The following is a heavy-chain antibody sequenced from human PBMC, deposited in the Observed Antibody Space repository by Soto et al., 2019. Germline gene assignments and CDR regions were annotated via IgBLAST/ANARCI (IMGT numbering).Heavy chain of an antibody. V-gene: IGHV2-5*02. CDR3: ARRGSSGSALGWFDP. J-gene: IGHJ5*02. Sequence: QITLKESGPTLVKPTQTLTLTCTFSGFSLSTSGVGVGWIRQPPGKALEWLALIYWDDDKRYSPSLKSRLTITKDPSKHQVVLTMTNVDPVDTATYYGARRGSSGSALGWFDPWGQGTLVTVSS. CDR2: IYWDDDK. CDR1: GFSLSTSGVG. D-gene: IGHD6-19*01.